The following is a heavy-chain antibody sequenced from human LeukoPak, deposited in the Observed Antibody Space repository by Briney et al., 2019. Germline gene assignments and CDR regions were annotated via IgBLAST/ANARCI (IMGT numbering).Heavy chain of an antibody. CDR3: ARVRGIAAAGRRCWFDP. V-gene: IGHV4-34*01. Sequence: PSETLSLTCAVYGGSFSGYYWSWIRQPPGKGLEWIGEINHSGSTNYNPSLKSRVTISVDTSKNQFPLKLSSVTAADTAVYYCARVRGIAAAGRRCWFDPWGQGTLVTVSS. CDR1: GGSFSGYY. J-gene: IGHJ5*02. D-gene: IGHD6-13*01. CDR2: INHSGST.